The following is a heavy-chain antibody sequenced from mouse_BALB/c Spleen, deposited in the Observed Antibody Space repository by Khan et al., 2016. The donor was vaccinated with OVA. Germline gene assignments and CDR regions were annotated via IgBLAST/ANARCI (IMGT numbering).Heavy chain of an antibody. D-gene: IGHD2-10*01. J-gene: IGHJ4*01. Sequence: QGQRKESGPGLVAPSQSLSITCTGSGFSLNGYGVNWVRQPPGKGLEWLGMIWGDGSTDYNSARKSRLSITKDNSKSQVFLKMNSLQNDDTARYYCARAYYANYREAMDYWGQGNSVTVSS. V-gene: IGHV2-6-7*01. CDR1: GFSLNGYG. CDR2: IWGDGST. CDR3: ARAYYANYREAMDY.